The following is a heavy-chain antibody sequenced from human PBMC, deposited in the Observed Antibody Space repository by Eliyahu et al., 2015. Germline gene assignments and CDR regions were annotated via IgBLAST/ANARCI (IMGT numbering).Heavy chain of an antibody. J-gene: IGHJ4*02. CDR3: ARREHYYDSSGYLTPNFDY. V-gene: IGHV5-51*01. CDR1: GYSFTSYW. D-gene: IGHD3-22*01. Sequence: EVQLVQSGAEVKKPGXSXKISXKGSGYSFTSYWIXWVRQMPGKGLEWMGIIYPGDSDTRYSPSFQGQVTISADKSISTAYLQWSSLKASDTAMYYCARREHYYDSSGYLTPNFDYWGQGTLVTVSS. CDR2: IYPGDSDT.